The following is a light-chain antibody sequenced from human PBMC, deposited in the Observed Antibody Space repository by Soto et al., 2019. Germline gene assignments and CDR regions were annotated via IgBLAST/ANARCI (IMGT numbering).Light chain of an antibody. Sequence: DIQLTQSPSFLSASVGDRVTITCRASQGIATYLAWYQQKPGKAPELLIYAASTLPSGVPSRFSGSGSGTDFTLTITGLQPEDFATYYFQQVNSYPPTFGQGTRLDVK. J-gene: IGKJ5*01. CDR1: QGIATY. CDR3: QQVNSYPPT. V-gene: IGKV1-9*01. CDR2: AAS.